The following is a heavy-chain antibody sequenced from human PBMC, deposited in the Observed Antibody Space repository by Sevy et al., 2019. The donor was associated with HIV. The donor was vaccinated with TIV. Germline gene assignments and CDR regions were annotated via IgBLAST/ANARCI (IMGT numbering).Heavy chain of an antibody. CDR3: VRALRPYSFDTSTYFDY. V-gene: IGHV4-59*11. CDR1: GASISSHY. J-gene: IGHJ4*02. D-gene: IGHD3-22*01. CDR2: IYYSGST. Sequence: PETLSLTCTVSGASISSHYWSWIRQPPGKGLEWIGYIYYSGSTNYNPSLKSRVTMSVDTSKNQFSLKLRSVTAADTAMYYCVRALRPYSFDTSTYFDYWGQGTLVTVSS.